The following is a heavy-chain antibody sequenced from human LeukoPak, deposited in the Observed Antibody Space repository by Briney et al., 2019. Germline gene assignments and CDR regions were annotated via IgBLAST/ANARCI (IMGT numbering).Heavy chain of an antibody. D-gene: IGHD3-22*01. V-gene: IGHV4-59*01. CDR3: ARDYYDRNDAFDI. CDR2: IYYSGST. J-gene: IGHJ3*02. Sequence: SETLSLTCTVSGDSINSYYWSWIRQPPGKGLEWIGYIYYSGSTNYNPSLKSRVTISVDTSKNQFSLKLSSVTAADTAVYYCARDYYDRNDAFDIWGQGTMVTVSS. CDR1: GDSINSYY.